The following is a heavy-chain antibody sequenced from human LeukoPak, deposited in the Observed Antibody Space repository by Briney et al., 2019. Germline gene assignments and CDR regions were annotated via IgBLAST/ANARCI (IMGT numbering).Heavy chain of an antibody. V-gene: IGHV3-74*01. CDR3: LAAAGTIG. D-gene: IGHD6-13*01. CDR2: VNNDGSTT. Sequence: GGSLRLSCAASGFTFSSYWMHWVRRAPGKGPVWVSRVNNDGSTTSYADSVRGRFTISRDNTKNTLYLQMNSLRAEDTAVYFCLAAAGTIGWGQGTLVTVSS. J-gene: IGHJ4*02. CDR1: GFTFSSYW.